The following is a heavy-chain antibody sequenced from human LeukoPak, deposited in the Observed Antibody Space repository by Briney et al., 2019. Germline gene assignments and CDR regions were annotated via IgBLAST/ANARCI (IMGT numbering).Heavy chain of an antibody. CDR2: IIPIFGTA. Sequence: SVKVSCKASGYTFTSYAMNWVRQAPGQGLEWMGGIIPIFGTANYAQKFQGRVTITADESTTTAYMDLSSLRSEDTAVYYCARANMTATRHFDYWGQGSLVTVSS. CDR1: GYTFTSYA. V-gene: IGHV1-69*13. CDR3: ARANMTATRHFDY. J-gene: IGHJ4*02. D-gene: IGHD2-21*02.